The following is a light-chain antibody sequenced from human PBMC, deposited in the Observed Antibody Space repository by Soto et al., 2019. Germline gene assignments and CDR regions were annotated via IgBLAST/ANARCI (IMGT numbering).Light chain of an antibody. V-gene: IGLV2-14*03. Sequence: LTQPASVSGSPGQSITISCTGASTDVDGYDYVSWYQQHPGQAPKLMIYDVNNRPSGVSYRFSGPKSGDTASLTISGLQAEDDADYYCSSYTSSAPFYGFGTGTKVTVL. CDR3: SSYTSSAPFYG. CDR1: STDVDGYDY. CDR2: DVN. J-gene: IGLJ1*01.